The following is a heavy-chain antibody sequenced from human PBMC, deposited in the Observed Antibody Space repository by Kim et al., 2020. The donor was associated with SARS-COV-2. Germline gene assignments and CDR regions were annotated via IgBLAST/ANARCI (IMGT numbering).Heavy chain of an antibody. Sequence: SVKVSCKASGGTFSSYAISWVRQAPGQGLEWMGGIIPIFGTANYAQKFQGRVTITADESTSTAYMELSSLRSEDTAVYYCARDLSSGGLCLGELSLIYWGQGTLVTVSS. V-gene: IGHV1-69*13. D-gene: IGHD3-16*02. CDR1: GGTFSSYA. CDR3: ARDLSSGGLCLGELSLIY. J-gene: IGHJ4*02. CDR2: IIPIFGTA.